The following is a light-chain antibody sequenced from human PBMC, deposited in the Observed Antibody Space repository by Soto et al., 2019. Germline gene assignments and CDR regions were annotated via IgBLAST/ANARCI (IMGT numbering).Light chain of an antibody. J-gene: IGLJ1*01. V-gene: IGLV2-11*01. CDR1: SSAVGRYHF. CDR2: DVS. Sequence: QSALTQPRSVSGSPGQSVTISCTGTSSAVGRYHFVSWYQQHPGKAPRLIIYDVSKRSSGVPDRFSGSKSGNTASLTISGLQPEDEADYYCCPSADTLHVFGTGTKLTVL. CDR3: CPSADTLHV.